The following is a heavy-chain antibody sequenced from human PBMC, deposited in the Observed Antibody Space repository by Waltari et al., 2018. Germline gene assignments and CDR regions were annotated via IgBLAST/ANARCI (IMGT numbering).Heavy chain of an antibody. Sequence: QVQLMESVGGVVQPGRSLRLSCAAVGVTFSSHATLWVRQAPGEWLGWVAVISYDGSNKYYADSVKGRFTISRDNSKNTLYLQMNSLRAEDTAVYYCARDYLRYISHQWLVPLGFDYWGQGTLVTVSS. CDR2: ISYDGSNK. V-gene: IGHV3-30*01. CDR3: ARDYLRYISHQWLVPLGFDY. CDR1: GVTFSSHA. J-gene: IGHJ4*02. D-gene: IGHD6-19*01.